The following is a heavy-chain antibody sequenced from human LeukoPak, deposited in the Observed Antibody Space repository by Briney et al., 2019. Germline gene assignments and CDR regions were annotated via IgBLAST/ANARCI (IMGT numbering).Heavy chain of an antibody. CDR3: ARLTGYSNKRSIDY. CDR2: FYYSGST. Sequence: SETLSLTCTVSGGSITSTSYFWGWIRQPPGKGLEWIGSFYYSGSTSYNPSLKSRVSISVDTSKNQFSLKLSSVTAADTAIYYCARLTGYSNKRSIDYWGQGTLVTVSS. CDR1: GGSITSTSYF. J-gene: IGHJ4*02. D-gene: IGHD6-13*01. V-gene: IGHV4-39*01.